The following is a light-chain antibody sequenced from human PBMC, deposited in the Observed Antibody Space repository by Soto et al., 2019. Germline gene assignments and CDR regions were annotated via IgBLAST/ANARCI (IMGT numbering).Light chain of an antibody. V-gene: IGKV3-20*01. J-gene: IGKJ1*01. CDR2: GAS. Sequence: EIVLTQSPGTLSLSPGERATLSCRASQSVSSSYLAWYQQKPGQAPRLLIYGASSRATGIPDRFSGSGSGTDFTLTISRLEPEDFAVYYCQQYGSQGTFGQGN. CDR1: QSVSSSY. CDR3: QQYGSQGT.